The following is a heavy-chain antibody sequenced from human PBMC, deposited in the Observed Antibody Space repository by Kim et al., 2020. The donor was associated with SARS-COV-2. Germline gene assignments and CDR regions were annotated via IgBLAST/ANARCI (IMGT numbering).Heavy chain of an antibody. Sequence: ASVKLSCKTSGYGFTNNYLHWVRLAPGQGLEWIGMIYPNDGTTTYAQKFQGRVTMTRDTPTRTGYMELSSLTSADTAMYYCARDLEGFDYWGQGTLVTVSS. CDR2: IYPNDGTT. CDR3: ARDLEGFDY. CDR1: GYGFTNNY. J-gene: IGHJ4*02. D-gene: IGHD1-1*01. V-gene: IGHV1-46*01.